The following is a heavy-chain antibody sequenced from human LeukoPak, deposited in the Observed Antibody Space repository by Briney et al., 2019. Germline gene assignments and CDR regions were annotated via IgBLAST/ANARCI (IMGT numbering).Heavy chain of an antibody. CDR1: GYTFTGYY. CDR3: ARFIPAKVIHCGGDCYSGY. J-gene: IGHJ4*02. CDR2: INPNSGGT. V-gene: IGHV1-2*02. D-gene: IGHD2-21*02. Sequence: ASVKVSCKASGYTFTGYYMHWVRQAPGQGLEWMGWINPNSGGTNYAQKFQDRVTMTRDTSISTAYMELSRLRSDDTAVYYCARFIPAKVIHCGGDCYSGYWGQGTLVTVSS.